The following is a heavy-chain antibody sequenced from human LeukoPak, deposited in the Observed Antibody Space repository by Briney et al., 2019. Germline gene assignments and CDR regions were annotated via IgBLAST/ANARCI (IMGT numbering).Heavy chain of an antibody. J-gene: IGHJ4*02. D-gene: IGHD3-22*01. V-gene: IGHV3-21*01. CDR3: ARDTYDSSGYYYQDY. Sequence: PGGSLRLSCAASGFSLSVYSMNWVRQAPGKGLEWVSSISSSSGSIYYADSVKGRFTISRDIAKNSLYLQMNSLRAEDTAVYYCARDTYDSSGYYYQDYWGQGTLVTVSS. CDR2: ISSSSGSI. CDR1: GFSLSVYS.